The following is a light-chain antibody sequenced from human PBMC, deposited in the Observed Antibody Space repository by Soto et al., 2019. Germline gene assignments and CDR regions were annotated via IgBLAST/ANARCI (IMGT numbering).Light chain of an antibody. V-gene: IGLV2-14*01. CDR2: GVS. CDR3: SSHTISSALQV. J-gene: IGLJ1*01. CDR1: ISDFVVYNY. Sequence: QAVVTQPASVSGSPGQSITISCTGTISDFVVYNYVSWYQQHPGKAPKLMIYGVSNRPSGVSNRFSGSKSGNTASLTISGLQADDEADYYCSSHTISSALQVFGTGTKLTVL.